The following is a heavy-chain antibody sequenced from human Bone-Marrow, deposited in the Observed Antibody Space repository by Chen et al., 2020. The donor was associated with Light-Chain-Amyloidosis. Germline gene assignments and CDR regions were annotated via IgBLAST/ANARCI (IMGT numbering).Heavy chain of an antibody. Sequence: EVQLLESGGGLVQPGGSLRLSGAAAGFTFSSYPMSWVRQAPGKGLEWISGLSGSGSSTYYADDMKGRFTISRDNSKNTLYLQMNSLRAEDTAIYYCSREVTTNYGMDVWGQGTAVTVSS. CDR3: SREVTTNYGMDV. V-gene: IGHV3-23*01. J-gene: IGHJ6*02. D-gene: IGHD3-10*01. CDR2: LSGSGSST. CDR1: GFTFSSYP.